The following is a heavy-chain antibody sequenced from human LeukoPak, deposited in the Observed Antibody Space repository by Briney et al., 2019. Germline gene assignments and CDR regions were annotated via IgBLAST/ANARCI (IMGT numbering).Heavy chain of an antibody. J-gene: IGHJ4*02. V-gene: IGHV1-18*01. CDR2: ISGYNGNT. Sequence: ASVKVSCKASGYRFTSYGISWVRQAPGQGLEWMGWISGYNGNTNYVQKLQDRVTMTTDTSTSTAYMELRSLRSDDTAVYYCAREYCSTTRCYMADYWGQGTLVTVSS. D-gene: IGHD2-2*01. CDR1: GYRFTSYG. CDR3: AREYCSTTRCYMADY.